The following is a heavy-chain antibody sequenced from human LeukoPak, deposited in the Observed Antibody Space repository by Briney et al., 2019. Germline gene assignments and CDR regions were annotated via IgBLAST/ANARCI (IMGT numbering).Heavy chain of an antibody. V-gene: IGHV3-20*04. CDR3: ARASSSYSPIPYYFDY. D-gene: IGHD1-26*01. CDR2: INWNGGST. Sequence: GGSLRLSCAASGFTFDDYGMSWVRQAPGKGLEWVSGINWNGGSTGYADSVKGRFTISRDNSKNTLYLQMNSLRAEDTAVYYCARASSSYSPIPYYFDYWGQGTLVTVSS. J-gene: IGHJ4*02. CDR1: GFTFDDYG.